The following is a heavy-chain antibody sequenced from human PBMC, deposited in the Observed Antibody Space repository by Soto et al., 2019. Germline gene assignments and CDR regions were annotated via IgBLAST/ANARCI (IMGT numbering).Heavy chain of an antibody. J-gene: IGHJ3*02. D-gene: IGHD3-16*02. Sequence: GGSLRLSCAASGFTFSSYAMHWVRQAPGKGLEWVAVISYDGSNKYYADSVKGRFTISRDNSKNTLYLQMNSLRAEDTAVYYCARAVYDYVWGSYRYLGDAFDIWGQGTMVTVSS. CDR3: ARAVYDYVWGSYRYLGDAFDI. V-gene: IGHV3-30-3*01. CDR1: GFTFSSYA. CDR2: ISYDGSNK.